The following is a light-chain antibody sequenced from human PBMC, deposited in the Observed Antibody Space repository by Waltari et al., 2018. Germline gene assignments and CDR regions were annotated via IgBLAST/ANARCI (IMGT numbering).Light chain of an antibody. J-gene: IGLJ2*01. CDR1: KLGDKY. CDR3: QAWDSSTPVV. CDR2: QDS. Sequence: SYELTQPPSVSVSPGQTASITCSGDKLGDKYACWYQQKPGQSPVRVIYQDSKRPSGIPERFYGSNSGNTATLTISGTQAMDEADYYCQAWDSSTPVVFGGGTKLTVL. V-gene: IGLV3-1*01.